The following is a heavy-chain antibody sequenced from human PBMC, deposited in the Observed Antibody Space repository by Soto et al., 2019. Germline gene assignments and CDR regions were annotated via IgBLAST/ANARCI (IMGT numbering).Heavy chain of an antibody. V-gene: IGHV4-39*01. J-gene: IGHJ4*02. D-gene: IGHD1-26*01. Sequence: PSETLSLTCTVSGASIDTSSYCWGWIRQPPGKGLEWIGSVCYRGTTYYNPSLKSRLTISVDTSKRPFSLKMSSVTAADTAVFFCARQGEHSYSYFFDSWGQGTLVTVSS. CDR2: VCYRGTT. CDR1: GASIDTSSYC. CDR3: ARQGEHSYSYFFDS.